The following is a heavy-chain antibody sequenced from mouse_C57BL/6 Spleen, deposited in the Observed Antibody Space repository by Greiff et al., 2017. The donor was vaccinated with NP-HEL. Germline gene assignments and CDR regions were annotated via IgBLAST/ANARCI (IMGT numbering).Heavy chain of an antibody. CDR3: ARDRYGNFDY. CDR1: GFTFSDYY. J-gene: IGHJ2*01. Sequence: DVQLVESEGGLVQPGSSMKLSCTASGFTFSDYYMAWVRQVPEKGLEWVANINYDGSSTYYLDSLKSRFIISRDNAKNILYLQMSSLKSEDTATYYSARDRYGNFDYWGQGTTLTVSS. D-gene: IGHD1-1*02. CDR2: INYDGSST. V-gene: IGHV5-16*01.